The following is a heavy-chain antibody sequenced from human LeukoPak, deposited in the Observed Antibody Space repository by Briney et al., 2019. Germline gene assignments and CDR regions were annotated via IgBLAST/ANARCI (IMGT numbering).Heavy chain of an antibody. CDR2: ISGSGGST. J-gene: IGHJ6*03. CDR1: GFTFSSYG. D-gene: IGHD1-26*01. Sequence: PGGSLRLSCAASGFTFSSYGMSWVRQAPGKGLEWVSAISGSGGSTYYADSVKGRFTISRDNSKNTLYLQMNSLRAEDTAVYYCAKDFLVGATRGYYYYYMDVWGKGTTVTISS. V-gene: IGHV3-23*01. CDR3: AKDFLVGATRGYYYYYMDV.